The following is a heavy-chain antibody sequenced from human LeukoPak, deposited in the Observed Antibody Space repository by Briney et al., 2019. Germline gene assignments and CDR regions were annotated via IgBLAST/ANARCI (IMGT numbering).Heavy chain of an antibody. CDR3: ARTTEGGYTYGYFYYYYMDF. D-gene: IGHD5-18*01. CDR1: GGSISSSSYY. CDR2: IYYSGST. V-gene: IGHV4-39*07. J-gene: IGHJ6*03. Sequence: PSETLSLTCTVSGGSISSSSYYWGWIRQPPGKGLEWIGNIYYSGSTYYNPSLKSRVTISVDTSKNQFSLKLTSVTAADTAVYYCARTTEGGYTYGYFYYYYMDFWGKGTTVTISS.